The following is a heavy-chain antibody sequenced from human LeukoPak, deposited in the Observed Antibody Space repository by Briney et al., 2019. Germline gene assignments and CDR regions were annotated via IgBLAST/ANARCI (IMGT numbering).Heavy chain of an antibody. D-gene: IGHD3-16*01. J-gene: IGHJ3*02. Sequence: GGSLRLSCSASGFTFSRHGMHWIRQAPGKGLEWVAVSWWAGCDYADSVKGRFTISRDTSRVTLNLEMSSLRVEDTAIYYCAREQSTFGSAGAFDIWGQGTVVIVSS. CDR3: AREQSTFGSAGAFDI. CDR1: GFTFSRHG. V-gene: IGHV3-33*01. CDR2: SWWAGCD.